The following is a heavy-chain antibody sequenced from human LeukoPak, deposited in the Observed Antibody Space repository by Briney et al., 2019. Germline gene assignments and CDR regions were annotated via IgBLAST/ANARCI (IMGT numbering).Heavy chain of an antibody. CDR2: ISKDGSDK. CDR3: ARDYWWNYDY. J-gene: IGHJ4*02. Sequence: PGGSLRLSCAASGFTFSDYAMHWVRQAPGKGLEWAAVISKDGSDKYYPGSVRGRFTTSRDNSKNTIYLQMDSLRAEDTAIYYCARDYWWNYDYWGQGTLVTVSS. V-gene: IGHV3-30-3*01. D-gene: IGHD1-7*01. CDR1: GFTFSDYA.